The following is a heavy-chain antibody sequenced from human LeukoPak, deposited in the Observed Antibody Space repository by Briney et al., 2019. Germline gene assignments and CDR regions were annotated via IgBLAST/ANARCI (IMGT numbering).Heavy chain of an antibody. CDR2: ISPKGDEK. J-gene: IGHJ3*02. D-gene: IGHD3-22*01. CDR3: AREVPGDYYDSSGYLPYAFDI. Sequence: ASVKVSCKSSGYSFVCYYIHWVRQVPRLGLEWRGWISPKGDEKKYAPRFQGRVTVTRETAIKTTYMDMSGLRSDDTAVYYCAREVPGDYYDSSGYLPYAFDIWGQGTMVTVSS. CDR1: GYSFVCYY. V-gene: IGHV1-2*02.